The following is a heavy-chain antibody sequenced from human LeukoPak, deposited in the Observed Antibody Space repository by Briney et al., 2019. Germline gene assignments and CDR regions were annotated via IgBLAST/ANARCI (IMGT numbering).Heavy chain of an antibody. CDR3: AGQPSHCSGGSCSLSSWFDP. Sequence: SETLSLTCTVSGGSISSSTYYWGWIRQPPGKGLEWIGTIYYSGSTDYNPSLKSRVTISVDTSKNQFSLKLSSVTASDTAVYYCAGQPSHCSGGSCSLSSWFDPWGQGTLVSVSS. D-gene: IGHD2-15*01. CDR2: IYYSGST. V-gene: IGHV4-39*01. J-gene: IGHJ5*02. CDR1: GGSISSSTYY.